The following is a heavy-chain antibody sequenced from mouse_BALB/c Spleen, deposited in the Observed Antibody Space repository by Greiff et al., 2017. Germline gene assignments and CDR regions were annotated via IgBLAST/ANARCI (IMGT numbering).Heavy chain of an antibody. CDR2: INPSSGYT. V-gene: IGHV1-4*01. D-gene: IGHD2-4*01. Sequence: VQLQQSGAELARPGASVKMSCKASGYTFTSYTMHWVKQRPGQGLEWIGYINPSSGYTNYNQKFKDKATLTADKSSSTAYMQLSSLTSEDSAVYYCARSGDYDPFAYWGQGTLVTVSA. CDR3: ARSGDYDPFAY. J-gene: IGHJ3*01. CDR1: GYTFTSYT.